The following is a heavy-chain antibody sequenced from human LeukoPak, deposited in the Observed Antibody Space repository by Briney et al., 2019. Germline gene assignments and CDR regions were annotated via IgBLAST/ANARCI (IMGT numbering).Heavy chain of an antibody. CDR1: GFTFSDYY. CDR2: ISSSGSTI. V-gene: IGHV3-11*04. Sequence: PGGSLRLSCAASGFTFSDYYMSWIRQAPGKGLEWVSYISSSGSTIYYADSVKVRFTISRDNAKNSLYLQMNSLRAEDTAVYYCASGAKNYDSSGYYDQYDYWGQGTLVTVSS. D-gene: IGHD3-22*01. J-gene: IGHJ4*02. CDR3: ASGAKNYDSSGYYDQYDY.